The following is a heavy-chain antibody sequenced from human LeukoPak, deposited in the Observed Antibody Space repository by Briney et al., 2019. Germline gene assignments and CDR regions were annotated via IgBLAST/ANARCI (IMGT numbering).Heavy chain of an antibody. D-gene: IGHD4-17*01. V-gene: IGHV3-53*01. Sequence: PGGSLRLSCAVSGYIVSGKYMGWVRQAPGKGLEYVSVIYSGGSTYYIDSVKGRFTISRDNSKNTLYFQMNSLEVEDTAVYYCVTPGPTVTGGFEYWGQGTLVTVSS. CDR1: GYIVSGKY. J-gene: IGHJ4*02. CDR3: VTPGPTVTGGFEY. CDR2: IYSGGST.